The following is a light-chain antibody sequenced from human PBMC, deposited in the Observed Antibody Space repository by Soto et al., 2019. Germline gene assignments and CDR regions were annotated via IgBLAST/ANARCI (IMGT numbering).Light chain of an antibody. CDR3: QQYRRSPFT. CDR2: GAS. V-gene: IGKV3-20*01. J-gene: IGKJ3*01. CDR1: QSVSSNN. Sequence: EIVLTQSPGTLSLSPGERATLSCRASQSVSSNNLAWYQQRPGQAPRVVIYGASTRATGIPERFSGSGSGTDFILTISRLEPEDFAVYYCQQYRRSPFTFGPGTKVDIK.